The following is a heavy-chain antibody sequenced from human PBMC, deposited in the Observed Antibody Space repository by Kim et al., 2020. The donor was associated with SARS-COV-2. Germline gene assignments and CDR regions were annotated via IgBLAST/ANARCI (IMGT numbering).Heavy chain of an antibody. D-gene: IGHD3-10*01. CDR3: AHRSITMLRGGFDP. CDR1: GFSLSTSVVG. V-gene: IGHV2-5*02. J-gene: IGHJ5*02. CDR2: IYWDDDK. Sequence: SGPTLVKPTQTLTLTCTFSGFSLSTSVVGVGWIRQPPGKALEWLALIYWDDDKRYSPSLKSRLTITKDTSKNQVVLTMTHMDPVDTATYYCAHRSITMLRGGFDPWGQGTLVTVSS.